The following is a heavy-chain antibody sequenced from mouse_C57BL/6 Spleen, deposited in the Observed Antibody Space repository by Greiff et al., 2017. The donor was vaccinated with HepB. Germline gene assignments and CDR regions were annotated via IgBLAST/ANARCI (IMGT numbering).Heavy chain of an antibody. CDR3: ALDSSGLGFAY. CDR1: GYTFTGYW. D-gene: IGHD3-2*02. V-gene: IGHV1-9*01. Sequence: QVQLQQSGAELMKPGASVKLSCKATGYTFTGYWIEWVKQRPGHGLEWIGEILPGSGSTNYNEKFKGKATFTADTSSNTAYMQLSSLTTEDSAIYCCALDSSGLGFAYWGQGTLVTVSA. CDR2: ILPGSGST. J-gene: IGHJ3*01.